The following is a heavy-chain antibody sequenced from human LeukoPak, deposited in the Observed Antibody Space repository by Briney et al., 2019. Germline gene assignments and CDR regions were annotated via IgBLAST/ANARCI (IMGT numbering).Heavy chain of an antibody. D-gene: IGHD5-18*01. Sequence: GGSLRLSCAASGFTFSSYAMSWVRQAPGKELEWVSAISGSGGSTYYADSVKGRFTISRDNSKNTLYPQMNSLRAEDTAVYYCAKGAVDTAMVTDLDYWGQGTLVTVSS. CDR1: GFTFSSYA. CDR2: ISGSGGST. J-gene: IGHJ4*02. V-gene: IGHV3-23*01. CDR3: AKGAVDTAMVTDLDY.